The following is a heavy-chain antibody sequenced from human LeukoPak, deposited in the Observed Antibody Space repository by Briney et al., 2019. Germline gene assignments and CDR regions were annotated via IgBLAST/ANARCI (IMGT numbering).Heavy chain of an antibody. CDR2: IYYSGST. CDR1: GGSISSCY. J-gene: IGHJ4*02. V-gene: IGHV4-59*01. CDR3: ARDRSDSSGYYFPND. D-gene: IGHD3-22*01. Sequence: SETLSLTCTVSGGSISSCYWSWIRQPPGKGLEWIGYIYYSGSTNYNPSLKSRVTISVDTSKNQFSLKLSSVTAADTAVYYCARDRSDSSGYYFPNDWGQGTLVTVSS.